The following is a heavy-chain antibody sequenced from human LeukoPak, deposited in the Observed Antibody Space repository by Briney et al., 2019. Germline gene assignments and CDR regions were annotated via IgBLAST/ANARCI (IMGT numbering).Heavy chain of an antibody. D-gene: IGHD3-3*02. CDR3: ARGGELDYYYYYGMDV. J-gene: IGHJ6*02. CDR2: ISGSGSTI. Sequence: GGSLRLSCAASGFTFSDYYMSWIRQAPGKGLEWVSYISGSGSTIYYADSVKGRFTISRDNAKNTLYLQMNSLRAEDTAVYYCARGGELDYYYYYGMDVWGQGTTVTVSS. CDR1: GFTFSDYY. V-gene: IGHV3-11*01.